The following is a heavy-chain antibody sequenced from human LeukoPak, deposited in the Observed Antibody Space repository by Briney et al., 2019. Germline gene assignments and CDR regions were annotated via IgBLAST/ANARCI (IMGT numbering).Heavy chain of an antibody. V-gene: IGHV4-34*01. Sequence: SETLSLTCAVYGGSFSGYYWSWIRQPPGKGLEWIGEINHSGSTNYNPSLKSRVTISVDTSKNQFSLKLSSVTAADTAVYYCARWMGGGQLWFKRGHYFDYWGQGTLVTVSS. D-gene: IGHD5-18*01. CDR2: INHSGST. J-gene: IGHJ4*02. CDR3: ARWMGGGQLWFKRGHYFDY. CDR1: GGSFSGYY.